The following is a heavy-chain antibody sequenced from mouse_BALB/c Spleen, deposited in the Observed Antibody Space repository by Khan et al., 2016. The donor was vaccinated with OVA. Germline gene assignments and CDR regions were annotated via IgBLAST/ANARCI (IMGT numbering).Heavy chain of an antibody. Sequence: QVQLKQSGAELAKPGASVKMSCKVSGYTFTTYWMHWVKQRPGQGLEWIGNINPTSGYTDYNQKLKDKATLNAYKSSSTAYMQLSILTSDDSAVYYCARDRIDYWGQGTTLTVSS. CDR2: INPTSGYT. CDR1: GYTFTTYW. CDR3: ARDRIDY. V-gene: IGHV1-7*01. J-gene: IGHJ2*01.